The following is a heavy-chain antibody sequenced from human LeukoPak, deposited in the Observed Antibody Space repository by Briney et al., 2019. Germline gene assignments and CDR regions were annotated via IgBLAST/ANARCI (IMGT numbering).Heavy chain of an antibody. Sequence: GGSLRLSCAASGFTFSSYAMSWVRQAPVKGLVWVSRIKGDGSYTNYADSVKGRFTISRDNAKNTLYLQMNSLRAEDTAVYYCARGGDAYNFDYWGQGALVTVSS. V-gene: IGHV3-74*01. CDR1: GFTFSSYA. CDR2: IKGDGSYT. J-gene: IGHJ4*02. CDR3: ARGGDAYNFDY. D-gene: IGHD5-24*01.